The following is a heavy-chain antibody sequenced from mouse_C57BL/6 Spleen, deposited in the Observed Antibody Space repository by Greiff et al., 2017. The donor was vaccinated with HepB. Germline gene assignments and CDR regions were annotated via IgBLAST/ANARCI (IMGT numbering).Heavy chain of an antibody. CDR3: ARELSYYFDY. Sequence: QVQLQQPGAELVRPGSSVKLSCKASGYTFTSYWMDWVKQRPGQGLEWIGNIYPSDSETHYNQKFKDKATLTVDKSSRTAYMQSSSLTSEDSAVYYGARELSYYFDYWGQGTTLTVSS. CDR2: IYPSDSET. J-gene: IGHJ2*01. V-gene: IGHV1-61*01. D-gene: IGHD1-3*01. CDR1: GYTFTSYW.